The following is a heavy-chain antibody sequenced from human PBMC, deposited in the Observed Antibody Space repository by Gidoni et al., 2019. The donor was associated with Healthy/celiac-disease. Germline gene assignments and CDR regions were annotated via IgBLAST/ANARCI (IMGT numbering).Heavy chain of an antibody. CDR1: GFTFGDYA. CDR2: MRSKAYGGTT. D-gene: IGHD3-10*01. V-gene: IGHV3-49*03. Sequence: EVQLVESGGGLVQPGRSLRLSCTAAGFTFGDYAMSWFRQAPGTGLEWVGFMRSKAYGGTTEYAASVKGRFTISRDDSKSIAYLQMNSLKTEDTAVYYCTRNGNVWFREFDYYYYYMDVWGKGTTVTVSS. J-gene: IGHJ6*03. CDR3: TRNGNVWFREFDYYYYYMDV.